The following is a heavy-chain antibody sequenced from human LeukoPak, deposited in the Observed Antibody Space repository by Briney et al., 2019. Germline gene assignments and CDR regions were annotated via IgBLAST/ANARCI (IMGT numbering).Heavy chain of an antibody. V-gene: IGHV3-23*01. CDR3: AKSLSQRADTAMVPFDY. J-gene: IGHJ4*02. D-gene: IGHD5-18*01. CDR1: RFTFSNYA. Sequence: GGSLRLSCVASRFTFSNYAMSWVRQAPGRGLEWVSGISGSGDSTFYADSVKGRFTISRDNSKNTLYLQMNSLRAEDTAVYYCAKSLSQRADTAMVPFDYWGQETLVTVSS. CDR2: ISGSGDST.